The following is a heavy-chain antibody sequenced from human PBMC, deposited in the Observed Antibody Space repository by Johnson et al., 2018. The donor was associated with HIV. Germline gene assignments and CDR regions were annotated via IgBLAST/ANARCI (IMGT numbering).Heavy chain of an antibody. CDR1: GFVFSDYV. V-gene: IGHV3-NL1*01. CDR3: AQDRDLAAAGTDAFDI. Sequence: QVQLVESGGGVVQPGGSLTLSCAASGFVFSDYVMHWVSQAPGKGLDWVSYISSSGSTIYSADSVKGRFTISRDNSKNTLYLQMNSLRAEDTAVYYCAQDRDLAAAGTDAFDIWGQGTMVTVS. J-gene: IGHJ3*02. CDR2: ISSSGSTI. D-gene: IGHD6-13*01.